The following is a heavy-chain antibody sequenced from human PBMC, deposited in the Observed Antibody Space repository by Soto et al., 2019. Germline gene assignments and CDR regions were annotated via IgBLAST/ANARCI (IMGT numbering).Heavy chain of an antibody. Sequence: GASVKVSCKASGGTFSDSTINWVRQAPGQRLEWMGGIIPIFDTANYAEKFQGRVTITADESTSTSFMEVSSLRSEDTAVYYCARNGTLTGYSYGMDVWGQGAMVTGS. CDR3: ARNGTLTGYSYGMDV. D-gene: IGHD1-1*01. CDR1: GGTFSDST. J-gene: IGHJ6*02. CDR2: IIPIFDTA. V-gene: IGHV1-69*13.